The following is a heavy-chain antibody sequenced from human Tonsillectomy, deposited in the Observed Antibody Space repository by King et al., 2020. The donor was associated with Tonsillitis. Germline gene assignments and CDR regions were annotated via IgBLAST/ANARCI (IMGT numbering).Heavy chain of an antibody. V-gene: IGHV4-59*08. D-gene: IGHD3-9*01. CDR3: ARQSDYDILTGYYHYYYYMDV. J-gene: IGHJ6*03. Sequence: QLQESGPGLVKPSETLSLTCTVSGGSISSYYWSRIRQPPGKGLEWIGYIYYSGSTNYNPSLKSRVTISVDTSKNQFSLKLSSVTAADTAVYYCARQSDYDILTGYYHYYYYMDVWGKGTTVTVSS. CDR1: GGSISSYY. CDR2: IYYSGST.